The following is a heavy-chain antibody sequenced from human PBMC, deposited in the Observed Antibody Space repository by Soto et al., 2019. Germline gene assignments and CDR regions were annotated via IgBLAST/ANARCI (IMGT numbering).Heavy chain of an antibody. V-gene: IGHV3-23*01. CDR2: ISGSGGST. CDR1: GFTFSSYA. J-gene: IGHJ6*02. D-gene: IGHD5-12*01. Sequence: LRLSCAASGFTFSSYAMSWVRQAPGKGLEWVSAISGSGGSTYYADSVKGRFTISRDNSKNTLYLQMNSLRAEDTAVYYCAKVLRGYSGYTIDYYYYGMDVWGQGTTVTVSS. CDR3: AKVLRGYSGYTIDYYYYGMDV.